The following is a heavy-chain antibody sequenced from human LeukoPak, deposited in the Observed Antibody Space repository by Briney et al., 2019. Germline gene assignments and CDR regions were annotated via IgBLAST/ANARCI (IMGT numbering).Heavy chain of an antibody. Sequence: PSETLSLTCTVSGGSISSYYWSWIRQAAGKGLEWIGRIYTSGSTNYNPSLKSRVTMSVDTSKNQFSLKLSSVTAADTAVYYCARSYCSSTSCYDYWGQGTLVTVSS. V-gene: IGHV4-4*07. J-gene: IGHJ4*02. CDR1: GGSISSYY. CDR2: IYTSGST. D-gene: IGHD2-2*01. CDR3: ARSYCSSTSCYDY.